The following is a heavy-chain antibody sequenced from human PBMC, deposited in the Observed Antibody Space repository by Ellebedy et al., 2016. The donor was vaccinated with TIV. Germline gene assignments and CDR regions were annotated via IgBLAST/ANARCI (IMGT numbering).Heavy chain of an antibody. Sequence: MPSETLSLTCTVSGGSISSSSYYWGWIRLPPGKGLEWIGNIYYSGSTYYNPSLQSRVTISVDTSKNQFSLRLNSATAADTAVYYCARFVRATKAFDIWGQGTMVTVSS. CDR3: ARFVRATKAFDI. CDR1: GGSISSSSYY. D-gene: IGHD5-12*01. J-gene: IGHJ3*02. V-gene: IGHV4-39*07. CDR2: IYYSGST.